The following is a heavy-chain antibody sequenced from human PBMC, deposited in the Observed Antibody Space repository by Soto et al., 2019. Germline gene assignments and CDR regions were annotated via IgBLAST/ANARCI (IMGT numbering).Heavy chain of an antibody. CDR1: GGSISSYY. CDR3: ARTSRVGATTRGYYYGMDV. D-gene: IGHD1-26*01. V-gene: IGHV4-59*01. Sequence: SETLSLTCTVSGGSISSYYWSWIRQPPGKGLEWIGYIYYSGSTNYNPSLKSRVTISVDTSKNQFSLKLSSVTAADTAVYYCARTSRVGATTRGYYYGMDVWGQGTTVTVSS. CDR2: IYYSGST. J-gene: IGHJ6*02.